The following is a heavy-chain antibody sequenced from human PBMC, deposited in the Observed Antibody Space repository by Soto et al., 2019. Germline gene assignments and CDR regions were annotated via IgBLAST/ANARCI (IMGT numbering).Heavy chain of an antibody. J-gene: IGHJ5*02. CDR3: ARDRRVGDYDFWSGDYEAYNWFDP. V-gene: IGHV1-69*13. CDR1: GGTFSSYA. Sequence: ASVKVSCKASGGTFSSYAISWVRQAPGQGLEWMGGIIPIFGTANYAQKFQGRVTITADESTSTAYMELSSLRSEDTAVYYCARDRRVGDYDFWSGDYEAYNWFDPWGQGTLVTVSS. D-gene: IGHD3-3*01. CDR2: IIPIFGTA.